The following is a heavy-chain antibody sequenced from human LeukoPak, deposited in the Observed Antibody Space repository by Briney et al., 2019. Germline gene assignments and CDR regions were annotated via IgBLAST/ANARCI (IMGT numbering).Heavy chain of an antibody. CDR1: GGSISSSSYN. D-gene: IGHD3-10*01. V-gene: IGHV4-39*01. CDR3: ARSVAFHYDSGSYSAFDY. CDR2: VYYSGST. J-gene: IGHJ4*02. Sequence: SETLSLTCTVSGGSISSSSYNWGWIRQPPGKGLEWIGSVYYSGSTYYNPSLKSRVTMSVDTSKNQFSLNLSSVTAADTAVFYCARSVAFHYDSGSYSAFDYWGQGTLVTVSS.